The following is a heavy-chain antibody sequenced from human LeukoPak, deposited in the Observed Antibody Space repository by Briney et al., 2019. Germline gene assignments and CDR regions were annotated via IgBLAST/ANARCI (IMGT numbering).Heavy chain of an antibody. CDR1: GGSISSYY. V-gene: IGHV4-59*01. CDR3: ARVVYYDSSGHPHWFVP. J-gene: IGHJ5*02. Sequence: SETLSLTCTVSGGSISSYYWSWLRQPPGKGLEWIGYIYYSGSTNYNPSLKSRVTISVDTSKNQFSLKLSSVTAADTAVYYCARVVYYDSSGHPHWFVPWGQGTLVTVSS. CDR2: IYYSGST. D-gene: IGHD3-22*01.